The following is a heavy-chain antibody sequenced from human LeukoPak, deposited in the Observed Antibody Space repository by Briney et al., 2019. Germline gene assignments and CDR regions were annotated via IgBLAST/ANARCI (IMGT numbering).Heavy chain of an antibody. CDR1: GYTFTGYY. J-gene: IGHJ4*02. D-gene: IGHD3-10*01. CDR2: INPNSGGT. CDR3: ARAEYGSVSYYPSGFAY. Sequence: GASVKVSCKASGYTFTGYYMHWVRLAPGQGLEWMGWINPNSGGTNYAQKFQGRVTMTRDTSISTAYMELSRLRSDDTAVYYGARAEYGSVSYYPSGFAYWGQGTLVTVSS. V-gene: IGHV1-2*02.